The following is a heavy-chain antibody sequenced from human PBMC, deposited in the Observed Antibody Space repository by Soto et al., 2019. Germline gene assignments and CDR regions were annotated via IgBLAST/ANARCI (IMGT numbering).Heavy chain of an antibody. Sequence: QVQLVQSGAEVTKPGSSVKVSCKASGGTFSTYTVTWVRQAPGQGLEWMGRIIPIVGIVNYAQKFHGRVTITADKSTSIAYMELSSLRSEDTAVYYCATITSGSYGGDYWGQGTLVTVSS. CDR1: GGTFSTYT. J-gene: IGHJ4*02. CDR3: ATITSGSYGGDY. CDR2: IIPIVGIV. V-gene: IGHV1-69*02. D-gene: IGHD1-26*01.